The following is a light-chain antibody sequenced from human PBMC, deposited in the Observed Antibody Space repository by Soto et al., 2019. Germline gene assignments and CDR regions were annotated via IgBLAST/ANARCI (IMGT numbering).Light chain of an antibody. CDR1: HSLLHSDGKTY. CDR2: WAS. Sequence: DIVMTQTPLSLSVTPGQPASISCKSSHSLLHSDGKTYLYWYQQKPGQPPKLLIYWASTRESGVPDRFSGSGSGTDFTLTISSLQAEDVAVYYCQQYYSTPPTFGGGTKVDIK. CDR3: QQYYSTPPT. J-gene: IGKJ4*01. V-gene: IGKV4-1*01.